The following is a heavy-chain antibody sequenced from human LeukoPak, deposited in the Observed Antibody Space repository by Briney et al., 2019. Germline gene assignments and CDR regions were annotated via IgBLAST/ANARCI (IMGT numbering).Heavy chain of an antibody. CDR1: GFTFSDYY. D-gene: IGHD2-15*01. J-gene: IGHJ6*03. Sequence: GGSLRLSCVASGFTFSDYYMSWIRQAPGKGLEWVSYISSSGATRYYADSVKGRFTMSRDNAKNSLYLLLNSLRAEDTAVYYCAREVVVTATRYMDVWGKGTTVTISS. CDR2: ISSSGATR. CDR3: AREVVVTATRYMDV. V-gene: IGHV3-11*04.